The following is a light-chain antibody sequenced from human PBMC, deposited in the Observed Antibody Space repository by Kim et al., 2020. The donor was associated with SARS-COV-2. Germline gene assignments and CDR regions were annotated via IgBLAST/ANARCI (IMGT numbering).Light chain of an antibody. CDR2: DAS. V-gene: IGKV1-5*01. CDR1: QSTGNW. CDR3: QQYNTGT. Sequence: DIQMTQSPSTLSASVGDRVTITCRASQSTGNWLAWYQQKPGQAPKLLIYDASTLGSGVSSRFSGSGSGTEFTLTINSLQPGDFATYYCQQYNTGTFGQGTKVDIK. J-gene: IGKJ1*01.